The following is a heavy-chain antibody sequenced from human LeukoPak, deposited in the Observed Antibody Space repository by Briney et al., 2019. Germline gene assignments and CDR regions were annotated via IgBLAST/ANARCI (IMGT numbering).Heavy chain of an antibody. J-gene: IGHJ4*02. D-gene: IGHD2-2*01. V-gene: IGHV1-2*02. Sequence: ASVKVSCKASGYTFTKHSINWVRQAPGQGLEWMGWINPNSGGTNYAQKFQGRVTMTRDTSISTAYMELSRLRSEDTAVYYCARVRIPTSSIFDYWGQGTLVTVSS. CDR1: GYTFTKHS. CDR2: INPNSGGT. CDR3: ARVRIPTSSIFDY.